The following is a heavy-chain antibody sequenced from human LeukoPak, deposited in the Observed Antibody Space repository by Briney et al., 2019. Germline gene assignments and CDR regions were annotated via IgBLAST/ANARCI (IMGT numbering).Heavy chain of an antibody. CDR2: VYTSGGT. D-gene: IGHD2/OR15-2a*01. J-gene: IGHJ5*02. Sequence: SQTLSLTCTVSGGSISSYSWSWIRQPAGKGLEWIGHVYTSGGTNYNPSLKSRVTMSIDTSKNQFSLKLRSVTAAGTAVYYCAKLLSRNWFDPWGQGTLVTVSS. CDR3: AKLLSRNWFDP. V-gene: IGHV4-4*07. CDR1: GGSISSYS.